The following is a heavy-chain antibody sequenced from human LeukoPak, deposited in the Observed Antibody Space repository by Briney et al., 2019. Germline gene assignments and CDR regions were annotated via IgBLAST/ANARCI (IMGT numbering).Heavy chain of an antibody. V-gene: IGHV3-23*01. Sequence: GGSLRLSCAASGFTFSSYALSWVRESAGKRLEWGSAIGVSGGDTYYADSVKGRLTISRDNSKNTLYLQMNSLRAEDTAVYYCANRRYDSSGFDYWGQGTLVTVSS. CDR1: GFTFSSYA. CDR2: IGVSGGDT. D-gene: IGHD3-22*01. J-gene: IGHJ4*02. CDR3: ANRRYDSSGFDY.